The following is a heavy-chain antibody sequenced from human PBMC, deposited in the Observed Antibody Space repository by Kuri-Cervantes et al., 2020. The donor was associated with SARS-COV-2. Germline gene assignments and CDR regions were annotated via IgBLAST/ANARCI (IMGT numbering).Heavy chain of an antibody. V-gene: IGHV3-30-3*01. Sequence: GGSLRLSCAASGFTFSDYYMNWVRQAPGKGLEWVAVISYDGSNKYYADSVKGRFTISRDNSKNTLYLQMNSLRAEDTAVYYCARVGYSYGTYYFDYWGQGTLVTVSS. D-gene: IGHD5-18*01. CDR1: GFTFSDYY. CDR2: ISYDGSNK. J-gene: IGHJ4*02. CDR3: ARVGYSYGTYYFDY.